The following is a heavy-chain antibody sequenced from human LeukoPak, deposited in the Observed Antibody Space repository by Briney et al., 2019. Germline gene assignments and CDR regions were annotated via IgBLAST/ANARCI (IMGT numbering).Heavy chain of an antibody. V-gene: IGHV3-30-3*01. CDR2: ISYDGGNK. D-gene: IGHD6-13*01. J-gene: IGHJ4*02. Sequence: GGSLRLSCAASGFTFSSYAMHWVRQAPGKGLEWVAVISYDGGNKYYADSVKGRFTISRDNSKNTLYLQMNSLRAEDTAVYYCARDLVDSSSIYWGRGTLVTVSS. CDR3: ARDLVDSSSIY. CDR1: GFTFSSYA.